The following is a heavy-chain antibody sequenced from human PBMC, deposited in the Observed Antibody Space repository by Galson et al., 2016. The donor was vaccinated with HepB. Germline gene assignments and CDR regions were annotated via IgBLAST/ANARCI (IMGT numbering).Heavy chain of an antibody. CDR2: ITGDRANA. J-gene: IGHJ6*02. CDR1: GFTFGTYT. D-gene: IGHD3-3*01. Sequence: SLRLSCAASGFTFGTYTMHWIRQAPGEGLQWVSLITGDRANAYYANSVKGRFTISRDNRKNSLYLQMNSLRTEDTATYYCAREFYEPGGFFFWHGMDVWGQGTTVTVSS. CDR3: AREFYEPGGFFFWHGMDV. V-gene: IGHV3-43*01.